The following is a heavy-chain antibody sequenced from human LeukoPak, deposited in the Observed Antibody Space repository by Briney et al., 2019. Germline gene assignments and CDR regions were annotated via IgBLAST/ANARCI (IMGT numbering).Heavy chain of an antibody. CDR1: GFSFSVYW. CDR2: IKSKTDGGTT. Sequence: RPRGSLRLSCAASGFSFSVYWMHWVRQAPGKGLEWVGRIKSKTDGGTTDYAAPVKGRFTISRDDSKNTLYLQMNSLKTEDTAVYYCTTDFGDNAFDIWGQGTMVTVSS. J-gene: IGHJ3*02. CDR3: TTDFGDNAFDI. D-gene: IGHD3-10*01. V-gene: IGHV3-15*01.